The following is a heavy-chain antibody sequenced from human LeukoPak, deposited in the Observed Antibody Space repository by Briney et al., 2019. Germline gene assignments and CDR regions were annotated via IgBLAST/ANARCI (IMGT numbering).Heavy chain of an antibody. J-gene: IGHJ4*02. CDR1: GYTFTGYY. Sequence: ASVKVSCKASGYTFTGYYMHWVRQAPGQVLEWMGRINPNSGGTNYAQKFQGRVTMTRDTSISTAYMELSRLRSDDTAVYYCARDPGYSSSWGGNDYWGQGTLVTVSS. CDR2: INPNSGGT. CDR3: ARDPGYSSSWGGNDY. D-gene: IGHD6-13*01. V-gene: IGHV1-2*06.